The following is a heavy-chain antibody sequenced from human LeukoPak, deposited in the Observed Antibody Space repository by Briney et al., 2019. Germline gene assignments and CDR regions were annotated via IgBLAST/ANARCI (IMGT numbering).Heavy chain of an antibody. CDR1: GYTFTSYY. D-gene: IGHD3-3*01. Sequence: ASVKVSCKASGYTFTSYYMHWVRQAPGQGLEWMGIINPSGGSTSHAQKFQGRVTMTRDTSTSTVYMELSSLRSEDTAVYYCARDLRLYDFWSGYYFHYYYYYGMDVWGQGTTVTVSS. V-gene: IGHV1-46*01. CDR3: ARDLRLYDFWSGYYFHYYYYYGMDV. J-gene: IGHJ6*02. CDR2: INPSGGST.